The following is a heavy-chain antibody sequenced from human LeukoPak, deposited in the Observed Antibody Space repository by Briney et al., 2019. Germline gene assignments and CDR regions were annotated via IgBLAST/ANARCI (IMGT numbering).Heavy chain of an antibody. Sequence: GGSLRLSCAASGFTFGGYAMSGVRQAPGKGLDWVSAISGSGGSVDYADSVKGRFIISRDNSKNTLYLQMNSLRAEDTAVYYCAKGTTYDILTGYPHFDCWGQGSPVTVSS. D-gene: IGHD3-9*01. V-gene: IGHV3-23*01. J-gene: IGHJ4*02. CDR3: AKGTTYDILTGYPHFDC. CDR1: GFTFGGYA. CDR2: ISGSGGSV.